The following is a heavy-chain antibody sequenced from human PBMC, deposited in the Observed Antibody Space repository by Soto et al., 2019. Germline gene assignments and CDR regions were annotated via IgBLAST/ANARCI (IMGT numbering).Heavy chain of an antibody. CDR1: GFDIGDYG. V-gene: IGHV3-20*04. J-gene: IGHJ4*02. CDR3: ARASGSYENFDY. Sequence: EVQLVESGGGLIQPGGSLRLSCAASGFDIGDYGMAWVRQVPGKGLEWLSGINWNGASTTYADSVKGRFTISKDRAKNSLYLQMSSLRAEDTALYYCARASGSYENFDYWGQGTLVTVSS. CDR2: INWNGAST. D-gene: IGHD3-16*01.